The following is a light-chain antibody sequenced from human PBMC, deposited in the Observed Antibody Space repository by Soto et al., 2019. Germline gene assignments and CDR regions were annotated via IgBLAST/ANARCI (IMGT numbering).Light chain of an antibody. J-gene: IGKJ2*01. CDR2: DAS. CDR1: QDISNY. V-gene: IGKV1-33*01. CDR3: HQYYNLLAYT. Sequence: DIQMTQSPSSLSASVGDRVTITCQASQDISNYLKWYQQKPGKAHKLLNYDASILDTGVPSRFSGSGSGTDFTFTIRGLQPEAIATYYCHQYYNLLAYTFGDGTKVEIK.